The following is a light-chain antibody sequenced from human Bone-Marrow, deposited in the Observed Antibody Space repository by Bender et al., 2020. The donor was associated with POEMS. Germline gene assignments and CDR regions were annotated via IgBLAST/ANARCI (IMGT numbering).Light chain of an antibody. J-gene: IGLJ1*01. V-gene: IGLV2-14*01. CDR2: DVT. CDR1: GRDVGAYDY. CDR3: SSYTTSSTVI. Sequence: QSALTQPASVSGSPGQSITISCTGTGRDVGAYDYVSWYQQDPGKAPKLMIYDVTNRPSGVSHRFSGSKSGNTASLTISGLQAEDEGDYYCSSYTTSSTVIFGTGTRVTVL.